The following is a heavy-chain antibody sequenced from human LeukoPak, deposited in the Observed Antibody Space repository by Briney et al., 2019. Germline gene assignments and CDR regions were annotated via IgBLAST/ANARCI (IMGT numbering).Heavy chain of an antibody. CDR1: GFPFSDFS. Sequence: PGGSLRLSCATSGFPFSDFSMSWVRQAPGKGLEWISTTNSGGTSTYYAESVKGRFTISRDNSKNTLYLQMSSLRVEDTAEYYCAKQSYARSLGEGGPGTLVSVSS. CDR2: TNSGGTST. CDR3: AKQSYARSLGE. J-gene: IGHJ4*02. V-gene: IGHV3-23*01. D-gene: IGHD2-8*01.